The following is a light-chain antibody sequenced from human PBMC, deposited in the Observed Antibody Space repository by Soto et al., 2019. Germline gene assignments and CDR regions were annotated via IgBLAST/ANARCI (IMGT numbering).Light chain of an antibody. CDR1: SSDVGSYNL. J-gene: IGLJ1*01. CDR3: CSYAGSSIYV. V-gene: IGLV2-23*01. CDR2: EGS. Sequence: QSVLAQPASVSGSPGQSITISCTGTSSDVGSYNLVSWYQQHPGKAPKLMIYEGSKRPSGVSNRFSGSKSGNTASLTISGLQAEDEADYCCCSYAGSSIYVFGTGTKVTVL.